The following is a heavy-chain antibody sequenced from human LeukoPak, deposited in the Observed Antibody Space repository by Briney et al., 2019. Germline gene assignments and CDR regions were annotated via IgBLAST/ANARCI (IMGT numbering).Heavy chain of an antibody. CDR3: ASPTIAARSDWFDP. Sequence: GGSLRLSCAASGFTFSSYSMNWDRQAPGKGLEWVSYISSSSSTIYYADSVKGRFTISRDNAKNSLYLQMNSLRAEDTAVYYCASPTIAARSDWFDPWGQGTLVTVSS. D-gene: IGHD6-6*01. J-gene: IGHJ5*02. CDR2: ISSSSSTI. V-gene: IGHV3-48*01. CDR1: GFTFSSYS.